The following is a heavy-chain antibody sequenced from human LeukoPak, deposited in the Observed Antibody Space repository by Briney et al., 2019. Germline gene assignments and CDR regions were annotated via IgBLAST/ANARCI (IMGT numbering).Heavy chain of an antibody. J-gene: IGHJ5*02. CDR3: AKDKDYYGSGSYYPAWFDP. Sequence: GGSLRLSCAASGFTFSSYAMSWVRQAPGKGLEWVSAISGSGGSTYYADSVKGRFTISRDNSKNTLYLQMNSLRAEDTAVYYCAKDKDYYGSGSYYPAWFDPWGQGTLVTVSS. CDR1: GFTFSSYA. V-gene: IGHV3-23*01. D-gene: IGHD3-10*01. CDR2: ISGSGGST.